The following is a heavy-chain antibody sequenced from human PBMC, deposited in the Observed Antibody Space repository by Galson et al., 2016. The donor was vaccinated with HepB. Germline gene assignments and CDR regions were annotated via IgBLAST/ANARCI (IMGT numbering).Heavy chain of an antibody. Sequence: SLRLSCAASGFTFSSYAMNWVRQAPGKGLEWVSVISGSSGSTYYADSVKGRFTISRDNAKNSLYLQMNSLRAEDTAVYYCARAVSWDYGDYAGYWGQGTLVTVSS. V-gene: IGHV3-23*01. CDR1: GFTFSSYA. D-gene: IGHD4-17*01. J-gene: IGHJ4*02. CDR2: ISGSSGST. CDR3: ARAVSWDYGDYAGY.